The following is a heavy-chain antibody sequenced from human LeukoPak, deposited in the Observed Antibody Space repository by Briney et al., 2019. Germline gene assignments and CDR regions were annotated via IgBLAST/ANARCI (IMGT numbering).Heavy chain of an antibody. D-gene: IGHD2/OR15-2a*01. CDR3: ARDFYGDDGHHPFDY. Sequence: PSETLSLTCIVSGGSISKYYWNWLRQPAGKGLEGIGRIYASGRTNYNPSLKSGVTISMEKSKKHFSLNVKSVTAADTAFYYCARDFYGDDGHHPFDYWGQGIPVTVSS. CDR2: IYASGRT. J-gene: IGHJ4*02. V-gene: IGHV4-4*07. CDR1: GGSISKYY.